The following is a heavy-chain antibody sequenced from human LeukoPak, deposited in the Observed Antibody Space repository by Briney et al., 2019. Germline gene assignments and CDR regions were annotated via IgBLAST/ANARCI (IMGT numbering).Heavy chain of an antibody. CDR3: ARDYPDYGDYGRTYYYYYMDV. J-gene: IGHJ6*03. CDR2: IYTSGRT. D-gene: IGHD4-17*01. CDR1: GGSISSYY. V-gene: IGHV4-4*07. Sequence: SETLSLTCTVSGGSISSYYWSWIRQPAGKGLEWIGRIYTSGRTNYNPSLKSRVTMSVDTSKNQFSLKLSSVTAADTAVYYCARDYPDYGDYGRTYYYYYMDVWGKGTTVTVSS.